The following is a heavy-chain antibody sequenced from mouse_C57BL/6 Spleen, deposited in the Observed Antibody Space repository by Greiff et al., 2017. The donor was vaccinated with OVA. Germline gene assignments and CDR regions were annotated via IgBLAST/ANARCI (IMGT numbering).Heavy chain of an antibody. J-gene: IGHJ2*01. CDR3: ARRTTVVEGYFDY. V-gene: IGHV1-9*01. CDR1: GYTFTGYW. D-gene: IGHD1-1*01. CDR2: ILPGSGST. Sequence: QVQLQQSGAELMKPGASVKLSCKATGYTFTGYWIEWVKQRPGHGLEWIGEILPGSGSTNYNKKFKGKATFTADTSSNTAYMQLSSLTTEDSAIYYCARRTTVVEGYFDYWGQGTTLTVSS.